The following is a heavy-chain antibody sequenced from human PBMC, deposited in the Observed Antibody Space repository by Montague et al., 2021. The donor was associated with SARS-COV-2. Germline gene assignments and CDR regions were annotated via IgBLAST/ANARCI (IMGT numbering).Heavy chain of an antibody. J-gene: IGHJ3*01. CDR1: DYTFSHYG. D-gene: IGHD3-22*01. CDR3: ARGSSKIGGFGL. Sequence: SVKVSCKASDYTFSHYGITWVRQAPGQGLEWLGWISAYNGDINYAQNLQGRVTVTTATSAMTAYMELRSLRFDDTAMYYCARGSSKIGGFGLWGQGTMVTVSS. CDR2: ISAYNGDI. V-gene: IGHV1-18*01.